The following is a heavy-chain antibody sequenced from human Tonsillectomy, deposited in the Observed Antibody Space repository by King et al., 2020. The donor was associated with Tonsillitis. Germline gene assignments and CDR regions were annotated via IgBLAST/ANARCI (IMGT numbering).Heavy chain of an antibody. CDR1: GGSISIYY. CDR3: ARASGQQLDYYFDY. J-gene: IGHJ4*02. Sequence: QLKESGPGLVKPSETLSLTCTVSGGSISIYYWSWIRQPPGKGLEWLGYIYYSGSTNYNPSLKSRVTISVDTSKNQFSLKLISVTAADTAVYYCARASGQQLDYYFDYWGQGTLVTVSS. V-gene: IGHV4-59*01. D-gene: IGHD6-13*01. CDR2: IYYSGST.